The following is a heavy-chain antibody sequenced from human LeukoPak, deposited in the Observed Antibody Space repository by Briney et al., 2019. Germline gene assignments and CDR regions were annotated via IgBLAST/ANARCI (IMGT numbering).Heavy chain of an antibody. J-gene: IGHJ4*02. CDR3: ARGLSDVY. CDR2: INHSGST. CDR1: GGSFSGYY. V-gene: IGHV4-34*01. Sequence: PSETLSLTCAVYGGSFSGYYWTWIRQPPGKGLEWIGEINHSGSTNYNPSLESRVSISIDTSKNQFSLILNSVTAADTAVYYCARGLSDVYWGQGTLVTVSS.